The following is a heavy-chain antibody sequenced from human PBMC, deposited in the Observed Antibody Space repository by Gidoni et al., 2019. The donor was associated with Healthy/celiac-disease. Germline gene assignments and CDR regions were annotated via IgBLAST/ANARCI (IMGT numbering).Heavy chain of an antibody. V-gene: IGHV4-34*01. CDR1: GGSSSGYY. Sequence: QVQLQQWGAGLLKPSETLSLTCAVYGGSSSGYYWSWLRQPPGTGLEWIGESNHSGRTNDNPTLKSRVTISVDTSKNQFSLKLSSVTAADTAVYYCAREGAQYYYGSGLSDGAYYFDYWGQGTLVTVSS. D-gene: IGHD3-10*01. J-gene: IGHJ4*02. CDR3: AREGAQYYYGSGLSDGAYYFDY. CDR2: SNHSGRT.